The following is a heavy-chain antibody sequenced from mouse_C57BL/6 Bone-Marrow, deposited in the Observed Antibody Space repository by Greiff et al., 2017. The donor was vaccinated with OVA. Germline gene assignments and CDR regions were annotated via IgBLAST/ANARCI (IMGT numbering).Heavy chain of an antibody. CDR1: GYTFTDYY. D-gene: IGHD1-1*01. CDR3: ARGTVVAYYYAMDY. Sequence: QVQLQQSGAELVRPGASVKLSCKASGYTFTDYYINWVKQRPGQGLEWIARIYPGSGNTYYNAKFKGKATLTAEKSSSTAYMQLSSLTSEDSAVYFCARGTVVAYYYAMDYWGQGTSVTVSS. J-gene: IGHJ4*01. V-gene: IGHV1-76*01. CDR2: IYPGSGNT.